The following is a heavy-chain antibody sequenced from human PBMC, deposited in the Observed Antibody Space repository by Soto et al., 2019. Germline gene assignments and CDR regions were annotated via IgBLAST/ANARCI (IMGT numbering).Heavy chain of an antibody. CDR2: ITLEGTEQ. J-gene: IGHJ2*01. CDR1: GFPFNTYA. CDR3: AKRGILGAQGMAYFDL. D-gene: IGHD1-26*01. Sequence: QVQLMESGGGVVQPGGSLRLSCAASGFPFNTYAMTWFRRAPGKGLGWVAVITLEGTEQSYADSVKGRFTISRDNSKNTLYLQMNSLGLEDMSIYHCAKRGILGAQGMAYFDLWGRGTLVTVSS. V-gene: IGHV3-30*18.